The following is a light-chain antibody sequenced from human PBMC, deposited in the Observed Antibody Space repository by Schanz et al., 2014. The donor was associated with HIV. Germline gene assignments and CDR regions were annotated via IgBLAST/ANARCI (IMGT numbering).Light chain of an antibody. V-gene: IGKV1-17*01. CDR3: LQHNAYPFT. Sequence: DIQMTQSPSSLSASVGDRVTITCRASQSISSYLNWYQQKPGKAPKLLIYAASSLQSGVPSRFIGSGSGTEFTLTISSLQSEDFATYYCLQHNAYPFTFGQGTRLEIK. CDR1: QSISSY. J-gene: IGKJ5*01. CDR2: AAS.